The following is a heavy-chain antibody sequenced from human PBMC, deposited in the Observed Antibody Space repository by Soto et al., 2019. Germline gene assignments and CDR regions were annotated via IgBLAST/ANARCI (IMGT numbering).Heavy chain of an antibody. D-gene: IGHD3-16*01. CDR1: GFIFNTFH. V-gene: IGHV3-33*01. CDR3: ATEGDRLKACDY. Sequence: QMQLVESGGGVVQPGRSLRLSCAASGFIFNTFHMHWDRQAPGKGLEWVAVVWSDGSNVFYADSVKGRFTISRDNSKNTLYLEINSLRAEDTAVYYCATEGDRLKACDYWGQGTLVTVSS. J-gene: IGHJ4*02. CDR2: VWSDGSNV.